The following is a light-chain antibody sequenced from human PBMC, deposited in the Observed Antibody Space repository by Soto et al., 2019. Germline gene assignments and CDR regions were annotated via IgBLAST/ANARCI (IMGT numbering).Light chain of an antibody. CDR1: QRISSW. CDR2: SAS. V-gene: IGKV1-5*01. Sequence: GDRVTITCRASQRISSWLAWYQLRPWKGPKLLIYSASTLQSGVSSRFSGSGSGTDFTLTISRLEPEAFAVYYCQQYGSSPITFGQGTRLEIK. CDR3: QQYGSSPIT. J-gene: IGKJ5*01.